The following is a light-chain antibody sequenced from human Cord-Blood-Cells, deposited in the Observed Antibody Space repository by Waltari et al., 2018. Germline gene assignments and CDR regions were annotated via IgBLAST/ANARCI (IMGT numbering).Light chain of an antibody. CDR2: DVS. CDR3: CSYAGSYVWV. CDR1: SSDVCGYND. V-gene: IGLV2-11*01. Sequence: QSALTQPRSVSGSPGQSVTLPCTGTSSDVCGYNDFPWYQQHPGKAPNLMIYDVSKRPSGVPDRFSGSKSGNTASLTISGLQAEDEADYYCCSYAGSYVWVFGGGTKLTVL. J-gene: IGLJ3*02.